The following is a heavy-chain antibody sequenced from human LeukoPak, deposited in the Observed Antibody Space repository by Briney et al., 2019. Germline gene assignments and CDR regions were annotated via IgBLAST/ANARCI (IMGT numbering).Heavy chain of an antibody. V-gene: IGHV3-7*01. Sequence: SGGSLRLSCATSGFTFSSYWMTWVRQAPGKGLEWVASIVEDGSGTYYLDSVKGRFTFSRDNAKNSLYLQMNSLRGEDTAVYYCARDPTRRFGLWGQGTLVTVSS. D-gene: IGHD3-3*01. J-gene: IGHJ4*02. CDR2: IVEDGSGT. CDR3: ARDPTRRFGL. CDR1: GFTFSSYW.